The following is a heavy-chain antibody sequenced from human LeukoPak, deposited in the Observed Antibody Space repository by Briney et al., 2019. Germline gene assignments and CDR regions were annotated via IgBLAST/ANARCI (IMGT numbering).Heavy chain of an antibody. V-gene: IGHV6-1*01. CDR1: GDSVSSNSVA. D-gene: IGHD2-15*01. Sequence: SQTLSLTCAISGDSVSSNSVAWNWIRQSPLRGLEWQGRTYYRSKWYNDYAVSVKSRITINPDTSKNQFSLQLSSVTPEDTAVYYCARDDCSGGSCYWRFDPWGQGTLVTASS. CDR3: ARDDCSGGSCYWRFDP. CDR2: TYYRSKWYN. J-gene: IGHJ5*02.